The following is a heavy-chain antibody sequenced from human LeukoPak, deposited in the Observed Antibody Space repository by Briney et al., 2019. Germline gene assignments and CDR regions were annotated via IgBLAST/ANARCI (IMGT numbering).Heavy chain of an antibody. CDR1: GGSFSGYY. Sequence: PSETLSLTCAVYGGSFSGYYWSWIRQPPGKGLEWIGEINHSGSTNYNPSLKSRVTISVDTSKNQFSLKLSSVTAADTAVYYCARGITMVRGVTREYRQDYWGQGTLVTVSS. J-gene: IGHJ4*02. CDR3: ARGITMVRGVTREYRQDY. D-gene: IGHD3-10*01. CDR2: INHSGST. V-gene: IGHV4-34*01.